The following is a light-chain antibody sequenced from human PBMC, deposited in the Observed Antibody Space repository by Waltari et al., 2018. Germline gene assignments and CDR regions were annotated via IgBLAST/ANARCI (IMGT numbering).Light chain of an antibody. V-gene: IGLV2-23*01. Sequence: QSALTQPASVSGSPGQSITISCPGTSTDVGSYNLVSWYQQHPGKAPKLMIYAGSKRPSGVSNRFSGSKSGNTASLTISGLQAEDEADYYCCSYAGSSTYVFGTGTKVTVL. J-gene: IGLJ1*01. CDR1: STDVGSYNL. CDR2: AGS. CDR3: CSYAGSSTYV.